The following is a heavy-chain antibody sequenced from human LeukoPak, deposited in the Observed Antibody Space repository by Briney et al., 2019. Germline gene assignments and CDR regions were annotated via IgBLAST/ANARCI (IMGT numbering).Heavy chain of an antibody. CDR2: ISSSSSYI. V-gene: IGHV3-21*01. CDR1: GFTFSSYS. CDR3: ARDLKLGGFVELVRLDY. D-gene: IGHD6-13*01. Sequence: PGGSLRLSCAASGFTFSSYSMNWVRQAPGKGLEWVSSISSSSSYIYYADSVKGRFTISRDNAKNSLYLQMNSLRAEDTAVYYCARDLKLGGFVELVRLDYWGQGTLVTVSS. J-gene: IGHJ4*02.